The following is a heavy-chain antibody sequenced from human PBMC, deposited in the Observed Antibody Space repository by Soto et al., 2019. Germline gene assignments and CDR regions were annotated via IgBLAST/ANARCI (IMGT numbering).Heavy chain of an antibody. D-gene: IGHD3-10*01. J-gene: IGHJ4*02. V-gene: IGHV3-48*01. CDR3: ARALLWCGELFPSGGYYFDY. CDR2: ISSSSSTI. CDR1: GFTFSSYS. Sequence: EVQLVESGGGLVQPGGSLRLSCAASGFTFSSYSMNWVRQAPGKGLEWVSYISSSSSTIYYADSVKGRFTISRDNVKNSQYLQMNSLRAEDTAVYYCARALLWCGELFPSGGYYFDYWGQGTLVTVSS.